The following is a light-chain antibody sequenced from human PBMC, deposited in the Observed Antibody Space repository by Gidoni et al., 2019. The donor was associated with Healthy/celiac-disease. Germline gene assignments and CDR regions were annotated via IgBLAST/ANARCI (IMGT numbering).Light chain of an antibody. CDR3: QQYYSTSRPL. Sequence: DSVMTQSPASLAVSLAERATINCKSSQSVLYSPNNKNYLAWYQQKPGQPPKLLIYLGSTRQSGVPDRFSGSGSGTDLTLTISSLQAEDVAVYYCQQYYSTSRPLFGQGTKLEIK. V-gene: IGKV4-1*01. CDR1: QSVLYSPNNKNY. CDR2: LGS. J-gene: IGKJ2*01.